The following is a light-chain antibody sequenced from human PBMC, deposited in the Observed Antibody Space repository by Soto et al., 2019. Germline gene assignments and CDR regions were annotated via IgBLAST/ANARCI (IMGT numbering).Light chain of an antibody. CDR1: SSDVGGYNY. J-gene: IGLJ1*01. CDR3: SSYISSSTAYV. CDR2: EVS. V-gene: IGLV2-14*01. Sequence: QSALTQPASVSGSPGQPITISCTGTSSDVGGYNYVSWYQQHPGKAPKLMIYEVSTRPSGDSNRFSGSQSGNTASLTISGLQAEDEGDYYCSSYISSSTAYVFGTGTKVTVL.